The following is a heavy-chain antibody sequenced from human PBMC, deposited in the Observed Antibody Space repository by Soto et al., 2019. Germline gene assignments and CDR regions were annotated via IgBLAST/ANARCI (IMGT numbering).Heavy chain of an antibody. Sequence: GGSQRLSYAASGFVFSDYGVHWVRQAPGKGLGWVSTINTSGGNTYFADSVKGRFTISRDNSKNTLYLQMNSLRAEDTAIYYCANRGKYYFDYWGQGILVTVSS. CDR3: ANRGKYYFDY. V-gene: IGHV3-23*01. CDR1: GFVFSDYG. CDR2: INTSGGNT. J-gene: IGHJ4*02.